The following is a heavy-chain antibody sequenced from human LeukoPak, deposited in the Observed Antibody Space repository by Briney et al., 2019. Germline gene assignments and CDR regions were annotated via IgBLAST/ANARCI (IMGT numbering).Heavy chain of an antibody. CDR2: ISSSSSYT. J-gene: IGHJ5*02. Sequence: GGSLRLSCAASGFTFSDYYMSWIRQAPGKGLEWVSYISSSSSYTKYADSAKGRFTIHRDNGKNSLYLQMNSLRAEEKAVDYCAKVSTYYCGSGSYYPHNWFDPWGQGTLVTVSS. V-gene: IGHV3-11*06. CDR3: AKVSTYYCGSGSYYPHNWFDP. D-gene: IGHD3-10*01. CDR1: GFTFSDYY.